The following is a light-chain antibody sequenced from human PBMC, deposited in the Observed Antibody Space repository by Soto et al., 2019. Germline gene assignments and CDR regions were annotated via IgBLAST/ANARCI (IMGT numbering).Light chain of an antibody. CDR3: QQDGSSPVT. CDR2: GAS. J-gene: IGKJ1*01. Sequence: EIVLTQSPGTLSLSPGERATLSCRASQSVSSSYLAWYQQKPGQAPRLLIYGASSSATGIPDRFSGSGSGTDFTLTISRLEPEDVAVYYCQQDGSSPVTFGQGTKVEIK. CDR1: QSVSSSY. V-gene: IGKV3-20*01.